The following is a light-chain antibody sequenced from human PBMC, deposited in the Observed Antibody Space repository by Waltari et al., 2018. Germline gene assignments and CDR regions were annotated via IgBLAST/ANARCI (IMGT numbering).Light chain of an antibody. CDR1: QSIDSW. V-gene: IGKV1-5*03. CDR3: QQYNSYSWT. CDR2: KAS. J-gene: IGKJ1*01. Sequence: DIHMTQSPSTLSASVGDRVTITCRASQSIDSWLAWYQQKPGEVPKLLIYKASILESGVPSRFSGSGSGTEFTLTISSLQPDDFATYYCQQYNSYSWTFGQGTKMEI.